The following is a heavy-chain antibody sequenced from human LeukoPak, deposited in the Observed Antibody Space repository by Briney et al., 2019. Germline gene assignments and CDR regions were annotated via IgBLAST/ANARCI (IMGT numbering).Heavy chain of an antibody. CDR3: AKDVGSGSYDYFDY. CDR2: ISRNSGSI. J-gene: IGHJ4*02. V-gene: IGHV3-9*01. Sequence: GRSLRLSCAASGFTFDDYAMHWVRQAPGKGLEWVSGISRNSGSIGYADSVKGRFTISRDNAKNSLYLQMNSLRAEDTALYYCAKDVGSGSYDYFDYWGQGTLVTVSS. D-gene: IGHD3-10*01. CDR1: GFTFDDYA.